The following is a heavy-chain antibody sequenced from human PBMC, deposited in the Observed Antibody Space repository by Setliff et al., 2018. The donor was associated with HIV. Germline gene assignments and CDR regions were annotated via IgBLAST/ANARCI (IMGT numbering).Heavy chain of an antibody. CDR3: ARGSAPHRVGPAYLDI. CDR2: ISTYSGKT. Sequence: ASVKVSCKASGYNFITFGINWVRQAPGQGLEWMGRISTYSGKTDYAEKFQGRLTMTMDTSTRTVFMELRSLTLDDTSVYYCARGSAPHRVGPAYLDIWGQGTLVTVSS. V-gene: IGHV1-18*01. CDR1: GYNFITFG. J-gene: IGHJ4*01. D-gene: IGHD3-16*01.